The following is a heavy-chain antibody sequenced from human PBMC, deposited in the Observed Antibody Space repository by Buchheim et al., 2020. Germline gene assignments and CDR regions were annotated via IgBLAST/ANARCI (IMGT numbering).Heavy chain of an antibody. CDR3: ARLLITMVGKSEYFDF. Sequence: VESGGGLVQPGGSLRLSCVGSGFSFSNYWVSWVRQAPGKGLEWVVNIKQDGSEKYYADSVKGRFIISRDNAKNSLYLQMNSLRVDDTAAYYCARLLITMVGKSEYFDFWGQGTL. J-gene: IGHJ4*02. CDR1: GFSFSNYW. V-gene: IGHV3-7*01. CDR2: IKQDGSEK. D-gene: IGHD3-10*01.